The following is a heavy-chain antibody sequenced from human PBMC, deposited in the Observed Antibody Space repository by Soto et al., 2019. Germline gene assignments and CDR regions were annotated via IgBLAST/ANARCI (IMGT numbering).Heavy chain of an antibody. CDR3: ARVTGDYDFDY. CDR1: GGSISHGDYY. CDR2: IYYTGTT. J-gene: IGHJ4*02. V-gene: IGHV4-30-4*01. D-gene: IGHD4-17*01. Sequence: QVQLQESGPGLVKPSQTLSLTCTVSGGSISHGDYYWSWIRQPPGKGLEWVGYIYYTGTTYFNPSLKSRLTISIDTSTSQFSLNLSSVTAADTAVYFCARVTGDYDFDYWGQGTLVTVSS.